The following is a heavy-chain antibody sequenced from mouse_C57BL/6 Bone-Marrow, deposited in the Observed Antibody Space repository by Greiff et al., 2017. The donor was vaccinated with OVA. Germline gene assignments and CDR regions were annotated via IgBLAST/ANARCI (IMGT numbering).Heavy chain of an antibody. Sequence: EVQLQQSGPELVKPGASVKISCKASGYTFTDYYMNWVKQSHGKSLEWIGDINPNNGGTSYNQKFKGKATLTVDKSSSTAYMALRRLTSEDSAVYYCARYYDYSYYAMDYWGQGTSVTVSS. D-gene: IGHD2-4*01. CDR3: ARYYDYSYYAMDY. CDR1: GYTFTDYY. V-gene: IGHV1-26*01. J-gene: IGHJ4*01. CDR2: INPNNGGT.